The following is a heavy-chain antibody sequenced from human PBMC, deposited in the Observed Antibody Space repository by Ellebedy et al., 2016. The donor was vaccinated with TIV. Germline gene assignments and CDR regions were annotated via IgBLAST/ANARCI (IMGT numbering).Heavy chain of an antibody. CDR2: IKSKTDAGTR. V-gene: IGHV3-15*01. CDR1: GFTFTNAW. CDR3: SAGTGKTDFDY. D-gene: IGHD7-27*01. Sequence: GESLKISCAASGFTFTNAWVSWVRQAPGKGLVWVGRIKSKTDAGTRDFAAPVKGRFLISRDDSKSTVYLQMTSLKIEDTAVYYCSAGTGKTDFDYWGQGTLVTVSS. J-gene: IGHJ4*02.